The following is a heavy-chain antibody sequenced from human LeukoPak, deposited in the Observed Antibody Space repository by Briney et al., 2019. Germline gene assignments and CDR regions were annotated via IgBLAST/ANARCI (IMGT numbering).Heavy chain of an antibody. CDR3: TTDAGYSSRWYNY. J-gene: IGHJ4*02. Sequence: GGSLRLSCAASGFTFTNAYMSWVRQAPGKGLERVGRIKSKVDGGTIDYAAPVKGRFTISRDDSRNTLYLQMNTLKTEDTAVYYCTTDAGYSSRWYNYWGQGTLVTVSS. D-gene: IGHD6-13*01. CDR2: IKSKVDGGTI. V-gene: IGHV3-15*01. CDR1: GFTFTNAY.